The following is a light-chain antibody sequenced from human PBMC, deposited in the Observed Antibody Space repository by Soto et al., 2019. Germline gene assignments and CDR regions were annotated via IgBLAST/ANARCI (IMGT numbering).Light chain of an antibody. Sequence: QSALTQSASVSGSPGQSITISCTGTSSDIGRRNTVSWYQHHPGKAPKVLIYQGTERPSGVSNRFSGSKSGNTAFLTISGLQAEDEADYYCCSFAGSNTYVFGTGTKVTVL. V-gene: IGLV2-23*01. CDR2: QGT. CDR3: CSFAGSNTYV. CDR1: SSDIGRRNT. J-gene: IGLJ1*01.